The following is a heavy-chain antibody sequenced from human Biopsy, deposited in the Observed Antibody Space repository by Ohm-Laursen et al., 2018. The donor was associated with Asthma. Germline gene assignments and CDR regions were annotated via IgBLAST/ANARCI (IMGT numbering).Heavy chain of an antibody. Sequence: SLRLSCAASGFSFDDCAMHWVRQAPGKGLEWVSSISWNSGNIDYAVSVKGRFTISRDNAKNSLYLQMQSLGPEDTAFYYCAKSADYYDSTDYLDFWGRGTLVTVSS. CDR2: ISWNSGNI. D-gene: IGHD3-22*01. CDR1: GFSFDDCA. CDR3: AKSADYYDSTDYLDF. J-gene: IGHJ4*01. V-gene: IGHV3-9*01.